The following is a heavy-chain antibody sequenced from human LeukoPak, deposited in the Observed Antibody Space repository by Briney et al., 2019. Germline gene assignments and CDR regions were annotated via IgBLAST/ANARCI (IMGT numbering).Heavy chain of an antibody. J-gene: IGHJ4*02. D-gene: IGHD6-13*01. CDR1: GFTFSSYE. CDR2: ISSSGSTI. CDR3: ARGYSSSWYKYYFDY. V-gene: IGHV3-48*03. Sequence: PGASLRLSCAASGFTFSSYEMNWVRQAPGKGLEWVSYISSSGSTIYYADSVKGRFTISRDNAKNSLYLQMNSLRAEDTAVYYCARGYSSSWYKYYFDYWGQGTLVTVSS.